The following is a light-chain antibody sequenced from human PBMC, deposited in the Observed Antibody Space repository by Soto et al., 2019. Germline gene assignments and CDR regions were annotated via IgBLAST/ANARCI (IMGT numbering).Light chain of an antibody. V-gene: IGLV1-44*01. Sequence: QCVRTQPPSASGTPGQRVTITCSTSSSNLGDNTVNWYQHVPGTAPKLLIYSYDQRPSGVPDRFSGSRSGTSASLAISGLQSEDEADYYCAPWDATLDGYVFGTGTKVTVL. CDR3: APWDATLDGYV. J-gene: IGLJ1*01. CDR2: SYD. CDR1: SSNLGDNT.